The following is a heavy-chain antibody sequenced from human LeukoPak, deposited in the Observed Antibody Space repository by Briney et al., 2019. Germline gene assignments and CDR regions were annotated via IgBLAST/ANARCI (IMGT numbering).Heavy chain of an antibody. V-gene: IGHV4-31*03. Sequence: SQTLSLTCTVSGGSLSSGGYYWSWIRQHPGKGLEWIGYIYYSGSTYYNPSLKSRVTISVDTSKNQFSLKLSSVTAADTAVYYCARVGRWTRLDIYYYYGMDVWGQGTTVTVSS. D-gene: IGHD3/OR15-3a*01. CDR3: ARVGRWTRLDIYYYYGMDV. J-gene: IGHJ6*02. CDR2: IYYSGST. CDR1: GGSLSSGGYY.